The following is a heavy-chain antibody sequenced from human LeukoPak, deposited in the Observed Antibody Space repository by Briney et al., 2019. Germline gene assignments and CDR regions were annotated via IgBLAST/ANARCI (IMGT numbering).Heavy chain of an antibody. CDR1: GFTVSSIY. V-gene: IGHV3-53*01. D-gene: IGHD3-10*01. CDR3: ARTMVRGVIGGVLDY. J-gene: IGHJ4*02. Sequence: PGGSLRLSCAASGFTVSSIYMSWVRQAPGKGLEWISVIYGGSNTYYYADSVKGRFTISRDNSKNTLYLQMNSLRAEDTAVYYCARTMVRGVIGGVLDYWGQGTLVTVSS. CDR2: IYGGSNT.